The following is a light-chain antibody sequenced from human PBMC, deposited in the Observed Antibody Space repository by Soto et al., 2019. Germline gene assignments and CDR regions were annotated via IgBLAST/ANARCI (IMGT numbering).Light chain of an antibody. Sequence: EIVLTQSPGTLSLSPGETATLSCRASQSVSGSYLAWYQQKPGQAPRVLIYAASSRATGIPDRFRGSGSGTDCTLTISRLEPEDFAVYYCQEYGSSPPYTFGQGTKLEIK. V-gene: IGKV3-20*01. CDR2: AAS. CDR1: QSVSGSY. CDR3: QEYGSSPPYT. J-gene: IGKJ2*01.